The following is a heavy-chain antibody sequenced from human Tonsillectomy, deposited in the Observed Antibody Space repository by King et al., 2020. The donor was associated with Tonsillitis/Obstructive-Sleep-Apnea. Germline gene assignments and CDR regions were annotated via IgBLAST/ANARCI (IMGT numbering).Heavy chain of an antibody. D-gene: IGHD1-1*01. Sequence: QLVQSGGGVVQPGRSLRLSCAASGFTVSSYGMYWVRQAPGEGLEWGAIIRFDGSNKYYAESVKGRFTTARSNSKTRLYLQVNSMIAEDTAIYYCARHERRLEMDYYMDVWGKGTTVTVSS. CDR3: ARHERRLEMDYYMDV. J-gene: IGHJ6*03. CDR2: IRFDGSNK. CDR1: GFTVSSYG. V-gene: IGHV3-33*01.